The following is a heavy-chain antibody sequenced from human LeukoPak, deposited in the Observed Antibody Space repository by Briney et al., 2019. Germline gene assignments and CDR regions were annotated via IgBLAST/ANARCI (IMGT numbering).Heavy chain of an antibody. Sequence: PGGSLRLSCAASGXTXSSYSMNWVRQXXXXXXEXXXSISSSSSYIYYADSVKGRFTISRDNAKNSLYLQMNSLRAEDTAVYYCARDPSVGATCYGMDVWGQGTTVTVSS. CDR1: GXTXSSYS. V-gene: IGHV3-21*01. J-gene: IGHJ6*02. D-gene: IGHD1-26*01. CDR2: ISSSSSYI. CDR3: ARDPSVGATCYGMDV.